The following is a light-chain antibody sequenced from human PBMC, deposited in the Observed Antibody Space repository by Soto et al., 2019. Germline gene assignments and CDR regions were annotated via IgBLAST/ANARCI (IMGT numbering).Light chain of an antibody. Sequence: QSALTQPASVSGSPGQSITISCTETSSDVGEYKYVSWYQQHPGTAPKLIIYDVNYRPSGVSNRFSGSKSGSTASLTISGLQAEDEADYYRSAYTTSIALYVFGAGTKLTVL. V-gene: IGLV2-14*03. CDR1: SSDVGEYKY. J-gene: IGLJ1*01. CDR3: SAYTTSIALYV. CDR2: DVN.